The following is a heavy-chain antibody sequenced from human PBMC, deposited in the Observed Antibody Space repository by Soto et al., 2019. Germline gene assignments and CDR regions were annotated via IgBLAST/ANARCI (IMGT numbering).Heavy chain of an antibody. CDR1: GGSLSIISYY. V-gene: IGHV4-61*01. CDR2: IYYSGNI. CDR3: ARSYSSSPRRFDY. D-gene: IGHD6-6*01. Sequence: SETLSLTCTVSGGSLSIISYYWSWIRQPPGKGLEWIGYIYYSGNINYNPSLKSRVTISVDTSKKQFSLKLSSVTAADTAIYYCARSYSSSPRRFDYWGQGKMVTVSS. J-gene: IGHJ4*02.